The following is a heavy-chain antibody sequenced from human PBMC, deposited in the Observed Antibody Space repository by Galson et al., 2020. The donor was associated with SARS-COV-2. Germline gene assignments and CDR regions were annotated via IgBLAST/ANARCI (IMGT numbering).Heavy chain of an antibody. CDR3: ARYCSGGDCLLGSFEY. CDR1: GFTFSDYY. J-gene: IGHJ4*02. CDR2: ISSRSTTI. D-gene: IGHD2-21*02. V-gene: IGHV3-11*01. Sequence: KIGESLKISCATSGFTFSDYYMAWIRQAPGKGLEWVSYISSRSTTIFYADSVKGRFTISRDNARNSVYLQMNSLRAEDTAVYYCARYCSGGDCLLGSFEYWGQGTLVTVSS.